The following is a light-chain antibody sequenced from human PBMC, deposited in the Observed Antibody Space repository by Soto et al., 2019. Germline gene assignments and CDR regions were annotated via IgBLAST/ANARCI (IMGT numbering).Light chain of an antibody. CDR3: QSYDSNYHVI. CDR1: SNSIASNF. Sequence: NFMLTQPHSVSESPGKTVTISCTRNSNSIASNFVQWFQQRPGSSPTTVIFDDDQRPSGVPDRFSGSIDSSSNSASLTISGLKTEDEADYYCQSYDSNYHVIFGGGTKLTVL. V-gene: IGLV6-57*01. CDR2: DDD. J-gene: IGLJ2*01.